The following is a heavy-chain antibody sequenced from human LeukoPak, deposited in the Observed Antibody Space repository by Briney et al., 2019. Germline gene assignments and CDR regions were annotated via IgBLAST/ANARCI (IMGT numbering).Heavy chain of an antibody. CDR2: IYYSGST. CDR3: ARATDGYYDSSGLGKTFDY. CDR1: GGSISSYY. D-gene: IGHD3-22*01. J-gene: IGHJ4*02. Sequence: SETLSLTCTVSGGSISSYYWSWIRQPPGKGLEWIGYIYYSGSTNYNPSLKSRVTISVDTSKNQFSLKLSSVTAADTAVYYCARATDGYYDSSGLGKTFDYWGQGTLVTVSS. V-gene: IGHV4-59*01.